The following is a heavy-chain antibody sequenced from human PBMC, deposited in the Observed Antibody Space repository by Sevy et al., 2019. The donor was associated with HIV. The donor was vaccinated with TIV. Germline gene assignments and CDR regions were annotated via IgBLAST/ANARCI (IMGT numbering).Heavy chain of an antibody. CDR1: AFTFSTYA. J-gene: IGHJ5*02. D-gene: IGHD6-13*01. CDR2: ISYDGSHK. CDR3: ARDAGYSVNWYPMFDP. Sequence: GGSLRLSCAASAFTFSTYAMHWVRQAPGKGLEWVAVISYDGSHKYYADSVKGRFTISRDDSKSSLYLQMNTLRAEDTAVYYCARDAGYSVNWYPMFDPWGQGTLVTVSS. V-gene: IGHV3-30*03.